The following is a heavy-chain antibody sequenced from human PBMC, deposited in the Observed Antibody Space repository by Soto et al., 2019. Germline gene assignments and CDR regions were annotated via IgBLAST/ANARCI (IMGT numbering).Heavy chain of an antibody. Sequence: EVQLVESGGGLVQPGGSLRLSCAASGFTFSSYWMSWVRQAPGKGLEWVANIKQDGSEKYYVDSVKGRFTISRDNAKNSLYLQMNRRRAEDTAVYYCARDGLVVPAATGEGGWDYWGQGTLVTVSS. CDR3: ARDGLVVPAATGEGGWDY. J-gene: IGHJ4*02. D-gene: IGHD2-2*01. V-gene: IGHV3-7*01. CDR1: GFTFSSYW. CDR2: IKQDGSEK.